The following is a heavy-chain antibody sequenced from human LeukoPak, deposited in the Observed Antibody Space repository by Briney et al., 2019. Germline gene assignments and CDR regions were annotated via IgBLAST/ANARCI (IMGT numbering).Heavy chain of an antibody. CDR2: IYHSGST. CDR3: ARHWYSSGDQIDY. J-gene: IGHJ4*02. D-gene: IGHD6-19*01. V-gene: IGHV4-34*01. CDR1: GGSFSGYY. Sequence: PSETLSLTCAVYGGSFSGYYWSWIRQPPGKGLEWIGSIYHSGSTYYNPSLKSRVTISVDTSKNQFSLKLSSVTAADTAVYYCARHWYSSGDQIDYWGQGTLVTVSS.